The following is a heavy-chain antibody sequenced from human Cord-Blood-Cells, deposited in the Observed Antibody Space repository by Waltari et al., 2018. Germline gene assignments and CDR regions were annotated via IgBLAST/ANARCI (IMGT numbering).Heavy chain of an antibody. D-gene: IGHD2-21*01. J-gene: IGHJ4*02. CDR3: ARGIPLDAGFDY. CDR2: ISYDGSNK. Sequence: VQLVESGGGVVQPGRSLRLSCAASGFTFSSYAMHWVRQAPGKGLEWVAVISYDGSNKYYADSVKGRFTISRDKSKNTLYLQMNSLRAEDTAVYYCARGIPLDAGFDYWGQGTLVTVSS. CDR1: GFTFSSYA. V-gene: IGHV3-30-3*01.